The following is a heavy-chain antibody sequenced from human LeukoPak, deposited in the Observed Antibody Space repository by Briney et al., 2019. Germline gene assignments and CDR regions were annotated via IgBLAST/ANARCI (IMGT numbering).Heavy chain of an antibody. CDR3: AKGALTGTTQDNWFDP. CDR1: GYTFTSYA. J-gene: IGHJ5*02. V-gene: IGHV1-69*04. Sequence: GASVKVSCKASGYTFTSYAISWVRQAPGQGLEWMGRIIPILGIANYAQKFQGRVTITADKSTSTAYMELSSLRSEDTAVYYCAKGALTGTTQDNWFDPWGQGTLVTVSS. CDR2: IIPILGIA. D-gene: IGHD1-7*01.